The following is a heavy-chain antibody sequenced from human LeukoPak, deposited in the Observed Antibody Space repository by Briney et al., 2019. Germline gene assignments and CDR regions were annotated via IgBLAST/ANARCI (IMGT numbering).Heavy chain of an antibody. V-gene: IGHV1-18*01. CDR2: ISTNKGNT. D-gene: IGHD6-19*01. Sequence: ASVKVSCKASGYSFTNYGISWVRQVPGQGPEWMGWISTNKGNTNYAQNFQDRVTMTTDTSTSTAYMELRSLTSDDTAVYYCARGNLYTVAGNFDYWGQGTLVTVSS. CDR1: GYSFTNYG. J-gene: IGHJ4*02. CDR3: ARGNLYTVAGNFDY.